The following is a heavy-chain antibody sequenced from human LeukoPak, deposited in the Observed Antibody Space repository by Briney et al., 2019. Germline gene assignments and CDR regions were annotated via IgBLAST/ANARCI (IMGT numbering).Heavy chain of an antibody. CDR2: IRVDVTNK. Sequence: GGALRLSCAASGFSFSAADMFLVRQAPGDGREWVAFIRVDVTNKLYADSVKGRFTISRDDSKNTLYVQMNSLRVEDTAVYYCARISDEGIYVWGQGTMVTVSS. D-gene: IGHD5/OR15-5a*01. CDR3: ARISDEGIYV. CDR1: GFSFSAAD. V-gene: IGHV3-30*02. J-gene: IGHJ3*01.